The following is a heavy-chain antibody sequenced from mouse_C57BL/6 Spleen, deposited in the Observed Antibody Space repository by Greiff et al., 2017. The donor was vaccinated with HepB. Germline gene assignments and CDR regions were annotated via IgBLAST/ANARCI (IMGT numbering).Heavy chain of an antibody. D-gene: IGHD1-1*01. CDR3: AIRLTTVEAPDFDV. CDR2: IYPGDGDT. CDR1: GYAFSSSW. J-gene: IGHJ1*03. V-gene: IGHV1-82*01. Sequence: QVQLQQSGPELVKPGASVKISCKASGYAFSSSWMNWVKQRPGKGLEWIGRIYPGDGDTNYNGKFKGKATLTADKSSSTAYMQLRSLTSEDSAVYDCAIRLTTVEAPDFDVWGTGPTVTV.